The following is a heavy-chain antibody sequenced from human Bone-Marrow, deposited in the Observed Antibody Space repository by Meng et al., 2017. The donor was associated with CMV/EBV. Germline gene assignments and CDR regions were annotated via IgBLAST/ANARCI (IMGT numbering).Heavy chain of an antibody. D-gene: IGHD1-1*01. CDR1: GFTFSSFA. V-gene: IGHV3-21*01. Sequence: SGFTFSSFAINWVRQAPGKGLEWVSTISSADGSYKFFAESVKGRFTISKDNAKKSVFLQMNSLRVEDTATYYCARGTTATGAPGFDRWGRGSLVTVSS. CDR2: ISSADGSYK. J-gene: IGHJ5*02. CDR3: ARGTTATGAPGFDR.